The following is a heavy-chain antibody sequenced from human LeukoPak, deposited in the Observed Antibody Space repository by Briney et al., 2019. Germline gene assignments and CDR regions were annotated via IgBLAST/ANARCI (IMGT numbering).Heavy chain of an antibody. D-gene: IGHD3-22*01. CDR1: GFTFSDCY. V-gene: IGHV3-49*03. CDR2: IRSKAYGGTT. CDR3: TPDLTLYYDSSGGFDY. Sequence: GGSLRLSCAASGFTFSDCYMSWIRQAPGKGLEWVGFIRSKAYGGTTEYAASVKGRFTISRDDSKSIAYLQMNSLKTEDTAVYYCTPDLTLYYDSSGGFDYWGQGALVTVSS. J-gene: IGHJ4*02.